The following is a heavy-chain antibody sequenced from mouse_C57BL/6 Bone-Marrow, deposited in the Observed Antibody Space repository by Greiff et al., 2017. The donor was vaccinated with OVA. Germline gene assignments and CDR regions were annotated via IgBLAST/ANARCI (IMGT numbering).Heavy chain of an antibody. CDR1: GYAFTNYL. CDR2: INPGSGGT. Sequence: VQLQQSGAELVRPGTSVKVSCKASGYAFTNYLIEWVKQRPGQGLEWIGVINPGSGGTNYNEKFKGKATLTADTSSSTAYMPLSSLTSEDSAVYFCGYDSFAYWGKGTLVTVSA. D-gene: IGHD2-4*01. J-gene: IGHJ3*01. V-gene: IGHV1-54*01. CDR3: GYDSFAY.